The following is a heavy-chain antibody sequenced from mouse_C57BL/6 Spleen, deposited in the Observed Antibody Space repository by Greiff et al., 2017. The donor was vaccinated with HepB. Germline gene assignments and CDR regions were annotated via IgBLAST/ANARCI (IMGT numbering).Heavy chain of an antibody. J-gene: IGHJ1*03. Sequence: EVKLVESGGGLVKPGGSLKLSCAASGFTFSDYGMHWVRQAPEKGLEWVAYISSGSSTIYYADTVKGRFTISRDNAKNTLFLQMTSLRSEDTAMYYCARATTVVDWYFDVWGTGTRVTVSS. CDR1: GFTFSDYG. CDR2: ISSGSSTI. CDR3: ARATTVVDWYFDV. V-gene: IGHV5-17*01. D-gene: IGHD1-1*01.